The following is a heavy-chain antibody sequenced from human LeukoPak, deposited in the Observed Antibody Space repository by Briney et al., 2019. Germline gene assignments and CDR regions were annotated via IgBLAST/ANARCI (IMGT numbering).Heavy chain of an antibody. D-gene: IGHD2-15*01. CDR1: GFTFSIFE. Sequence: PGGSLRLSCTVSGFTFSIFEMNWVRQAPGKGLEWVAYITNSGSTIDYADSVKGRFTISRDNARNSLYPQMSSLRAEDTAVYYCVRGGGPSYKYNAFDIWGQGTMVTVSS. CDR2: ITNSGSTI. CDR3: VRGGGPSYKYNAFDI. J-gene: IGHJ3*02. V-gene: IGHV3-48*03.